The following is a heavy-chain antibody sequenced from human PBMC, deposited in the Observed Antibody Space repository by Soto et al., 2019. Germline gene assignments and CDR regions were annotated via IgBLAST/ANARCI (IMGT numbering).Heavy chain of an antibody. CDR3: ARDQGVTGTTGDFDY. D-gene: IGHD1-7*01. CDR1: GFTFSGHW. Sequence: EVQLVESGGGLVQPGGSLRLSCAASGFTFSGHWMTWVRQAPGKGLEWVANIKQDGTEKYYVGSVRGRFTISRDNDKNSVYLQMDSLRAEDSAVYYCARDQGVTGTTGDFDYWGQGTLVIVSS. CDR2: IKQDGTEK. V-gene: IGHV3-7*05. J-gene: IGHJ4*02.